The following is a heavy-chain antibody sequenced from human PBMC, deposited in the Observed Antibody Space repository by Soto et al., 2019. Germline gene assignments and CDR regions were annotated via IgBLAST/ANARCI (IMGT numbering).Heavy chain of an antibody. CDR1: GYTFTSYA. Sequence: ASVKVSCKASGYTFTSYAMHWVRQAPGQRLEWMGWINAGNGNTKYSQKFQGRVTITRDTSASTAYMELSSLRSEDTAVYYCARVGSVTAAAGSKGPSYFDYWGQGALVTVSS. V-gene: IGHV1-3*01. J-gene: IGHJ4*02. CDR3: ARVGSVTAAAGSKGPSYFDY. D-gene: IGHD6-13*01. CDR2: INAGNGNT.